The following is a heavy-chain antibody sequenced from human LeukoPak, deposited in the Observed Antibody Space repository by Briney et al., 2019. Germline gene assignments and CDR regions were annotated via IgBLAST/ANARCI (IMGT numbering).Heavy chain of an antibody. Sequence: PGGSLRLSCTASGFTFGDYAMSWFRQAPGKGLEWVGFIRSKAYGGTTEYAASVKGRFTISRDDSKSIAYLQMNSLKTEDTAVYYCTREGTSRSLIAAAGDYWGQGTLVTVSS. J-gene: IGHJ4*02. CDR3: TREGTSRSLIAAAGDY. D-gene: IGHD6-13*01. V-gene: IGHV3-49*03. CDR1: GFTFGDYA. CDR2: IRSKAYGGTT.